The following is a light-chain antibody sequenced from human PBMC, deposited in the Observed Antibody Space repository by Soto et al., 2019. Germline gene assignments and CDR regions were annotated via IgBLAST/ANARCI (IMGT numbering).Light chain of an antibody. Sequence: QSVLTQPPSVSAAPGQKVTISCSGSSSNIGGNSVSWYQQLPGTAPKPLIYDDNKRPSGIPDRFSGSKSGTSATLGITGFQTGDEADYYCGSWDSSLSAYVFGTGTKV. CDR3: GSWDSSLSAYV. CDR2: DDN. CDR1: SSNIGGNS. V-gene: IGLV1-51*01. J-gene: IGLJ1*01.